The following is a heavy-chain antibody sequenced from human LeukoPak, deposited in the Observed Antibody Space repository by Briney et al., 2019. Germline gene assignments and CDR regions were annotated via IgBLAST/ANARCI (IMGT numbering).Heavy chain of an antibody. CDR3: AREYSSFEY. V-gene: IGHV4-59*01. CDR2: INYSETT. J-gene: IGHJ4*02. CDR1: ADSISPYY. D-gene: IGHD6-13*01. Sequence: SETLSLTCTVSADSISPYYWHWIRQPPGKGLEWIGYINYSETTDYNPSLKSRVTISVDTSKKQLFLRLRSMTAADTAVYYCAREYSSFEYWGQGTLVTVSS.